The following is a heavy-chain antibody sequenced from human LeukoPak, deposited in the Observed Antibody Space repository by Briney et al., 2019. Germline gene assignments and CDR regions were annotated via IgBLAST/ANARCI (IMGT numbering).Heavy chain of an antibody. V-gene: IGHV4-59*08. J-gene: IGHJ4*02. CDR1: GGSFSGYY. CDR2: IYYSGST. CDR3: ARRTSRSSPFDY. Sequence: SETLSLTCAVYGGSFSGYYWSWIRQPPGKGLEWIGYIYYSGSTNYNPSLKSRVTISVDTSKNQFSLKLSSVTAADTAVYYCARRTSRSSPFDYWGQGTLVTVSS. D-gene: IGHD1-14*01.